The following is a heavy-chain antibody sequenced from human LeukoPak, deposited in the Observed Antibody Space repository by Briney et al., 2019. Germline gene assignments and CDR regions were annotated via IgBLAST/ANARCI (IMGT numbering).Heavy chain of an antibody. CDR1: GFTFSNYA. J-gene: IGHJ5*02. Sequence: GGSLRLSCAASGFTFSNYAMSWVRQAPGKGLEWVSAISGSGDSTYYADSVKGRFTISRDNSKNTLYLQMNSLRAEDTAVYYCAKDRIAAPAAGEGFDPWGQGTLVTVSS. D-gene: IGHD6-13*01. CDR3: AKDRIAAPAAGEGFDP. CDR2: ISGSGDST. V-gene: IGHV3-23*01.